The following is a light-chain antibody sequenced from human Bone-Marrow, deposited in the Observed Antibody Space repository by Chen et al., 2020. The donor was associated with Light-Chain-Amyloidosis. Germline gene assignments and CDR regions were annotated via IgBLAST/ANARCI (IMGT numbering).Light chain of an antibody. V-gene: IGLV1-40*01. CDR3: QSYDTTLRGSV. J-gene: IGLJ3*02. Sequence: QSVLTQPPPVSGAPVQRVTISCTGTSPNIGAGYDVHWYQQLPGTAPKLLIYGNDKRPSGVPDQFSASKSGTSASLAITGLQAEDEADYYCQSYDTTLRGSVFGGGTKLTVL. CDR2: GND. CDR1: SPNIGAGYD.